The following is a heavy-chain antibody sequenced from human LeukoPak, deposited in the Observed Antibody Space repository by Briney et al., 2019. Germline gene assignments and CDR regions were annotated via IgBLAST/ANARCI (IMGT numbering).Heavy chain of an antibody. CDR2: IIGDGTRT. J-gene: IGHJ5*02. Sequence: GGSLRLSCAASGFSFSYYWMHWVRQGSGKGPVWVSRIIGDGTRTDYADSVKGRFTISRDNAKSTLYLEMNSLTVEDTAVYYCLRVDDTNGHNWFDPWGQGTLVTVSS. CDR3: LRVDDTNGHNWFDP. CDR1: GFSFSYYW. D-gene: IGHD2-8*01. V-gene: IGHV3-74*01.